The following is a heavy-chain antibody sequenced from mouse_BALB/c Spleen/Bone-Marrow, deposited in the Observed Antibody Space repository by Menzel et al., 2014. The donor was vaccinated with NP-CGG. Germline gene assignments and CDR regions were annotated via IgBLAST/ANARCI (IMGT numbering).Heavy chain of an antibody. CDR3: ARSGGYGKYWAWFAY. J-gene: IGHJ3*01. CDR1: GFNIKDTY. CDR2: IDPANGNT. Sequence: EVMLVESGAELVKPGASVKLSCTASGFNIKDTYMHWVKQRPEQGLEWIGRIDPANGNTKYDPKFQGKATITADTSSNTAYLQLSSLTSKDTAVYYCARSGGYGKYWAWFAYWGQGTLVTVSS. V-gene: IGHV14-3*02. D-gene: IGHD2-10*02.